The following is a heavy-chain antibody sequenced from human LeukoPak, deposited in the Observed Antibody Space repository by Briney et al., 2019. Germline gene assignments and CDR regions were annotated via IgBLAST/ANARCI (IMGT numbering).Heavy chain of an antibody. V-gene: IGHV3-21*01. CDR1: GFTFNYYN. CDR3: ARAGSGYEDGFDY. J-gene: IGHJ4*02. D-gene: IGHD5-12*01. Sequence: GGSLRLSCAASGFTFNYYNMNWVRQAPGKALEWVSSITSSGAYIFYADSVRGRFTISRHNAKNSLYLQMNSLRAEDTAVYYCARAGSGYEDGFDYWGQGTLVTVSS. CDR2: ITSSGAYI.